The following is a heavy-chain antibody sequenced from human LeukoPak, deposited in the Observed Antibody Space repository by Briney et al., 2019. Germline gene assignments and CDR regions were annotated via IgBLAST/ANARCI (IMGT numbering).Heavy chain of an antibody. CDR1: GYIFTSYW. CDR3: ARYAVAGTDYYYYMDV. Sequence: GESLQISCKGSGYIFTSYWIGWVRQMPGKGLEWMGIIYPGDSDTRYSPSFQGQVTISADKSISTAYLQWSSLKASDTAMYYCARYAVAGTDYYYYMDVWGKGTTVTVSS. CDR2: IYPGDSDT. J-gene: IGHJ6*03. V-gene: IGHV5-51*01. D-gene: IGHD6-19*01.